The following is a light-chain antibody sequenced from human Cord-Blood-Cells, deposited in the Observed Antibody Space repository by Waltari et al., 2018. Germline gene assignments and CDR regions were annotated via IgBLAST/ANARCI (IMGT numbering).Light chain of an antibody. J-gene: IGLJ2*01. CDR2: QDS. CDR3: QAWDSSTLVV. CDR1: KVGDNY. Sequence: SYELTQPPSVSVSPGPTASITCSGAKVGDNYAYWYQQKPGQSPVLVIYQDSKRPSGIPERFSGSNSGNTATLTISGTQAMDEADYYCQAWDSSTLVVFGGGTKLTVL. V-gene: IGLV3-1*01.